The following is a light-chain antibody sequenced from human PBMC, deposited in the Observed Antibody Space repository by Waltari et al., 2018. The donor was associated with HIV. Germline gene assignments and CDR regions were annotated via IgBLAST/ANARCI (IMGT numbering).Light chain of an antibody. CDR1: SSDVGGYNY. J-gene: IGLJ1*01. CDR2: EVS. CDR3: SSYTSSSTLV. V-gene: IGLV2-14*01. Sequence: QSALTQPASVSGSPGQSLTISCPGTSSDVGGYNYVSWFQQHPGKAPQLMIYEVSNRPSGVSNRFSGSKSGNTASLTISGLQAEDEADYYCSSYTSSSTLVFGTGTKVTVL.